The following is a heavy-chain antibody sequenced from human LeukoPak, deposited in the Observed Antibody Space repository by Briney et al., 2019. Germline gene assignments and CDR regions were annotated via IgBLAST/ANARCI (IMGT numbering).Heavy chain of an antibody. CDR1: GIAFSTYA. CDR3: ARAGWMATIKGLDY. CDR2: ISYDGSNK. D-gene: IGHD5-24*01. V-gene: IGHV3-30-3*01. J-gene: IGHJ4*02. Sequence: PGGSLRLSCAASGIAFSTYAMSWARQAPGKGLEWVAVISYDGSNKYYADSVKGRFTISRDNSKNTLYLQMNSLRAEDTAVYYCARAGWMATIKGLDYWGQGTLVTVSS.